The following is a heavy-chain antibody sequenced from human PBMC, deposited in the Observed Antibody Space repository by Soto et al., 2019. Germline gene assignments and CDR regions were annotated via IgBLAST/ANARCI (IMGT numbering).Heavy chain of an antibody. V-gene: IGHV1-69*12. CDR2: IIPIFGTA. Sequence: QVQLVQSGAEVKKPGSSVKVSCKASGGTFSSYAISWVRQAPGQGLEWMGGIIPIFGTANYAQKFQGRVTMTADESRSTDNMELSSLRSEDTAVYYCAREGAGSATAQSLVVAVGEYGMDVWGQGTTVTVSS. J-gene: IGHJ6*02. D-gene: IGHD2-15*01. CDR3: AREGAGSATAQSLVVAVGEYGMDV. CDR1: GGTFSSYA.